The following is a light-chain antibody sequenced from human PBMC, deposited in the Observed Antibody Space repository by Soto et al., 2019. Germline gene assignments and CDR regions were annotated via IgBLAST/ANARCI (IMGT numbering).Light chain of an antibody. J-gene: IGKJ4*01. Sequence: DSQLIQSPSFLSASVRDRVTITCRASQGICNNLAWYQRKPGKAPKLLIYAASTLQSGVPSRFSGSGSGTEFTLTISSLPPEDLATYYCQQLNSYPLTFGGGTKVEMK. CDR3: QQLNSYPLT. CDR1: QGICNN. V-gene: IGKV1-9*01. CDR2: AAS.